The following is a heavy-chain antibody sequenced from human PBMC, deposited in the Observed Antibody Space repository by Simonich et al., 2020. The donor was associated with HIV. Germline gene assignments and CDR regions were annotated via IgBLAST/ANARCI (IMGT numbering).Heavy chain of an antibody. J-gene: IGHJ4*02. V-gene: IGHV4-34*04. CDR1: GGSFSGYY. Sequence: QVQLQQWGAGLLKPSETLSLHLAVYGGSFSGYYWSWIRPPPGKGLEWIGEINHSGITNNKSSLNSLATISVDESKNQFSLKLSSVTAADTAMYYCARRDRELILYFDYWGQGNLVTVSS. CDR3: ARRDRELILYFDY. CDR2: INHSGIT. D-gene: IGHD3-3*01.